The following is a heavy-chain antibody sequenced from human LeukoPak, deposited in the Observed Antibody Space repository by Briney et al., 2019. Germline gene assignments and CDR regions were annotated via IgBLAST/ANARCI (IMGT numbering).Heavy chain of an antibody. CDR3: ATGYSSSWSNWFDP. D-gene: IGHD6-13*01. Sequence: ASVKVPCKASGGAFTGFGFSWIRQAPGHGLEWMGGIIPMFGTENYAQKFQGRVTITADNSTTTAYMEVRSRRSEDTAVYCCATGYSSSWSNWFDPWGQGTLVTVSS. CDR1: GGAFTGFG. CDR2: IIPMFGTE. J-gene: IGHJ5*02. V-gene: IGHV1-69*06.